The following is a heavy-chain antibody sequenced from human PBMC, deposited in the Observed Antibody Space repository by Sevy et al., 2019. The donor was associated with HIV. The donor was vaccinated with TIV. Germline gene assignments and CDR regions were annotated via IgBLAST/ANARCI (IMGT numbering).Heavy chain of an antibody. CDR1: GFRFSSYG. CDR3: TKDMVTFGGIISNSPGGFDM. J-gene: IGHJ3*02. D-gene: IGHD3-16*02. V-gene: IGHV3-30*02. CDR2: LPYDGSKE. Sequence: GGFLRLSCAASGFRFSSYGMNWVRQAPDKGLEWVAFLPYDGSKEDYADSVKGRFTISRDNSKNTLYLQMSSLRAEDTAVYYCTKDMVTFGGIISNSPGGFDMWGHGTMVTVSS.